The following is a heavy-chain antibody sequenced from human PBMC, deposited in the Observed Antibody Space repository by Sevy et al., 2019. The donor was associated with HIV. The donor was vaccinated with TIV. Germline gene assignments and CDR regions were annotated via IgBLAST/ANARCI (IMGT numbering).Heavy chain of an antibody. Sequence: SETLFLTCTVSGGSISSSTYYWGWIRQPPGKGLEWIGNIYYSGSTYYNPSLRSRVTISVDTSNNQFSLRLSSVTAADTAVYFCARQVAARNMITSGGVIVPWSRGTYLSDSWGQGTPVTVSS. V-gene: IGHV4-39*01. D-gene: IGHD3-16*02. J-gene: IGHJ4*02. CDR1: GGSISSSTYY. CDR2: IYYSGST. CDR3: ARQVAARNMITSGGVIVPWSRGTYLSDS.